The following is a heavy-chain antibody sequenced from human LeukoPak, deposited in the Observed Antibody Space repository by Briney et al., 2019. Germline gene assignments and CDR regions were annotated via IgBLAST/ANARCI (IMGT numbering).Heavy chain of an antibody. J-gene: IGHJ3*02. D-gene: IGHD3-10*01. CDR2: IRYDGSNT. V-gene: IGHV3-30*02. Sequence: QPGGSLRLSCAASGFIFSGYGIHWVRQAPGKGLEWVAFIRYDGSNTYYADSVKGRFTISRDNSKNTLYLQMNSLRAEDTAVYYCAKDHLGWFGESDAFDIWGQGTMVTVSS. CDR3: AKDHLGWFGESDAFDI. CDR1: GFIFSGYG.